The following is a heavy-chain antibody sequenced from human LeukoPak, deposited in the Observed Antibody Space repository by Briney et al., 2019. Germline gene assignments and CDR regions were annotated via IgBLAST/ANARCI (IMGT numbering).Heavy chain of an antibody. Sequence: GGSLRLSCAVSGFTFSYYAMHWVRQAPGKGLEWVSSLSVSGGSTYYADSVKGRFTISRDNSKNTIYLQMNSLRAEDTAVYYCARVGAAAGPFDYWGQGTLVTVSS. J-gene: IGHJ4*02. CDR2: LSVSGGST. CDR1: GFTFSYYA. V-gene: IGHV3-23*01. CDR3: ARVGAAAGPFDY. D-gene: IGHD6-13*01.